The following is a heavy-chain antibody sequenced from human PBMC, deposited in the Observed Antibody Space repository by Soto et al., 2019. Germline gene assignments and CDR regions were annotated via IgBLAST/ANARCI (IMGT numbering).Heavy chain of an antibody. CDR3: ARDLGGLSSSSGSCNCLDV. D-gene: IGHD3-10*01. Sequence: PSETLSLTCTVSGGSLSSRGYYWGWIRQHPVKGLEWIGYIYYSGSTYYNPSLRSRVTMSVETSKNQFSLKLRSVTAADTAVYYCARDLGGLSSSSGSCNCLDVWGQGTTVPVSS. J-gene: IGHJ6*02. CDR1: GGSLSSRGYY. V-gene: IGHV4-31*03. CDR2: IYYSGST.